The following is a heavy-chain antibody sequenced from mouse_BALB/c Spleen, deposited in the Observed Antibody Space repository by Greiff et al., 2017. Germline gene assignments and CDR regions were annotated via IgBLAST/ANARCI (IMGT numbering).Heavy chain of an antibody. Sequence: EVQLQQSGPGLVKPSQSLSLTCSVTGYSITSGYYWNWIRQFPGNKLEWMGYISYDGSNNYNPSLKNRISITRDTSKNQFFLKLNSVTTEDTATYYCARDSMILLSMDYWGQGTSVTVSS. V-gene: IGHV3-6*02. CDR2: ISYDGSN. D-gene: IGHD2-3*01. CDR1: GYSITSGYY. CDR3: ARDSMILLSMDY. J-gene: IGHJ4*01.